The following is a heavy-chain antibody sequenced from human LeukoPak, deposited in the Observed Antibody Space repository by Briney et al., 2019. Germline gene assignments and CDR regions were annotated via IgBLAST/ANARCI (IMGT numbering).Heavy chain of an antibody. CDR1: GGSISSSNW. CDR3: ARERLDIVVVPAASFDY. D-gene: IGHD2-2*01. CDR2: IYYSGST. V-gene: IGHV4-4*02. J-gene: IGHJ4*02. Sequence: PSETLSLTCAVSGGSISSSNWWSWVRQPPGKGLEWIGSIYYSGSTYYNPSLKSRVTISVDTSKNQFSLKLSSVTAADTAVYYCARERLDIVVVPAASFDYWGQGTLVTVSS.